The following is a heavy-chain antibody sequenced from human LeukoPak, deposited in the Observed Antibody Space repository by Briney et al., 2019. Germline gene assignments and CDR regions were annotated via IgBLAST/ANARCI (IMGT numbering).Heavy chain of an antibody. CDR1: GFTFSSYG. CDR2: ISYDGSNK. D-gene: IGHD3-22*01. V-gene: IGHV3-30*03. Sequence: GGSLRLSCAASGFTFSSYGMHWVRQAPGKGLEWVAVISYDGSNKYYADSVKGRFTISRDNSKNTLYLQMNSLRAEDTAVYYCASRSPSYYYDSSGPWPLIDIWGQGTMVTVSS. J-gene: IGHJ3*02. CDR3: ASRSPSYYYDSSGPWPLIDI.